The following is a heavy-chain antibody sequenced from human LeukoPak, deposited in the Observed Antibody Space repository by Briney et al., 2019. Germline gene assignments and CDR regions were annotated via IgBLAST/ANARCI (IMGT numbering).Heavy chain of an antibody. CDR3: ARGFLDFDS. V-gene: IGHV3-33*01. CDR2: IWYDGTRT. J-gene: IGHJ4*02. D-gene: IGHD3-3*01. Sequence: PGGSLRLSCVTSGFTFSNSGMHWVRQAPGKGLEWVALIWYDGTRTEYADSVKGRFTISGDDSKNTVYLQMNSLRAEDTAFYYCARGFLDFDSWGQGTLVIVSS. CDR1: GFTFSNSG.